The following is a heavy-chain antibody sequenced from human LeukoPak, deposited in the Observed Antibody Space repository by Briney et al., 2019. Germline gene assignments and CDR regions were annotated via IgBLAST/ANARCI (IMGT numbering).Heavy chain of an antibody. CDR1: GFTFSSYG. V-gene: IGHV3-33*01. D-gene: IGHD1-26*01. CDR2: IWYDGSNK. Sequence: PGGSLRLSCAASGFTFSSYGMHWVRQAPGKGLEWVAVIWYDGSNKYYADSVKGRFTISRDNSKNTLYLQMNSLRAEDTAVYYCVRDNSGSLGTNAFDSWGQGTMVTVSS. J-gene: IGHJ3*02. CDR3: VRDNSGSLGTNAFDS.